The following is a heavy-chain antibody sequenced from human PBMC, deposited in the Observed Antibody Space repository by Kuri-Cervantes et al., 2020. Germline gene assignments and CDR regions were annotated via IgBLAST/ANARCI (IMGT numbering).Heavy chain of an antibody. CDR1: GGSISSSSYY. CDR3: ARLLRGVINWFDP. CDR2: IYYSGST. Sequence: GSLRLSCTVSGGSISSSSYYWGWIRQPPGKGLEWIGSIYYSGSTYYNPSLKSRVTISVDTSKNQFSLKLSSVTAADTAVYYCARLLRGVINWFDPWGQGTLVTVSS. J-gene: IGHJ5*02. V-gene: IGHV4-39*01. D-gene: IGHD3-10*01.